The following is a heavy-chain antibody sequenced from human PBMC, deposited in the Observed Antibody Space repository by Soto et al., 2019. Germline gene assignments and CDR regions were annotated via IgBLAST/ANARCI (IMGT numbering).Heavy chain of an antibody. CDR3: ARLGAVYANPAYYYGMNV. D-gene: IGHD2-8*01. J-gene: IGHJ6*02. CDR2: IDPSDSYT. CDR1: GYSFTSYW. V-gene: IGHV5-10-1*01. Sequence: GESLKISCKGSGYSFTSYWISWVRQMPGKGLEWMGRIDPSDSYTNYSPSFQGPVAISADKSISTAYLQWSSLQASVTAMYYCARLGAVYANPAYYYGMNVWGRRTRVT.